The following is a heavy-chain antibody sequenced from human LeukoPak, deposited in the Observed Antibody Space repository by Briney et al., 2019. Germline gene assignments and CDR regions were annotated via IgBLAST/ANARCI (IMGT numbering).Heavy chain of an antibody. J-gene: IGHJ3*02. CDR3: ARSHRSSGYYGDAFDI. V-gene: IGHV3-48*01. Sequence: GGSLRLPCAASGFTFSSYSMNWVRQAPGKGLEWVSYISSSSTIYYADSVKGRFTISRDNAKNSLYLQMNSLRAEDTAVYYCARSHRSSGYYGDAFDIWGQGTMVTVSS. CDR2: ISSSSTI. D-gene: IGHD3-22*01. CDR1: GFTFSSYS.